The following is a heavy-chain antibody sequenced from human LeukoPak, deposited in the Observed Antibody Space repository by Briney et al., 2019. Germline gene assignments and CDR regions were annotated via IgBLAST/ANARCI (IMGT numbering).Heavy chain of an antibody. V-gene: IGHV3-48*01. J-gene: IGHJ3*02. CDR3: ACYYDSSGYFADAFDI. D-gene: IGHD3-22*01. CDR1: GFTFSSYS. CDR2: ISSSSSTI. Sequence: PGGSLRLSCAASGFTFSSYSMNWVRQAPGKGLEWVSYISSSSSTIYYADSVKGRFTISRDNAKNSLYLQMNSLRAEDTAVYYCACYYDSSGYFADAFDIWGQGTMVTVSS.